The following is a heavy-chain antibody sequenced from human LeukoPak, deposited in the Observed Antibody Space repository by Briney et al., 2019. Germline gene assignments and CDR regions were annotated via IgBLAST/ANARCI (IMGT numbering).Heavy chain of an antibody. CDR3: ARVGDYYFDY. D-gene: IGHD4-17*01. CDR1: GGSISTYY. CDR2: IHYSGST. J-gene: IGHJ4*02. Sequence: SETLSLTCTISGGSISTYYWSWIRQPPGKGLEWIGYIHYSGSTNYNPSLKSRITISVDTSKNQFSLKLSSVTAADTAVYYCARVGDYYFDYWGQGTLVTVSS. V-gene: IGHV4-59*01.